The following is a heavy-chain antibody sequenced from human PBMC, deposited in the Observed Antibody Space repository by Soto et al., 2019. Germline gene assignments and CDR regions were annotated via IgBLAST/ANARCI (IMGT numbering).Heavy chain of an antibody. CDR1: GYTFTSYG. J-gene: IGHJ4*02. V-gene: IGHV1-18*01. CDR2: ISAYNGNT. D-gene: IGHD2-21*02. Sequence: ASVKVSCKASGYTFTSYGISWVRQAPGQGLEWMGWISAYNGNTKYAQKLQGRVTMTTDTSTSTAYMELRSLRSEDTAVYYCARARGGLSVVTATYFDYWGQGTLVTVSS. CDR3: ARARGGLSVVTATYFDY.